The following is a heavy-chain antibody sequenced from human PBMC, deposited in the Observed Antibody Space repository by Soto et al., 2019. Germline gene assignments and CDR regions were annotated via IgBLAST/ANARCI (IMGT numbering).Heavy chain of an antibody. V-gene: IGHV1-3*04. CDR2: INTGNGDT. CDR3: ARQGDSRILRDAFDI. Sequence: QVQLVQSGAEVKQPGASVKVSCKSSGYTFTHYAMHWVRQAPRQGLEWLGWINTGNGDTGFSQKFQGRVSITMDTAASTTYVELSSLISEDTAVYYCARQGDSRILRDAFDIWGQGTLVTVAS. D-gene: IGHD5-18*01. J-gene: IGHJ3*02. CDR1: GYTFTHYA.